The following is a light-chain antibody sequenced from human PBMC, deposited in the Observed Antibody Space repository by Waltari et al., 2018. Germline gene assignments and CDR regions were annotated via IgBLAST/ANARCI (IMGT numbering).Light chain of an antibody. CDR2: AAS. CDR1: QNIASF. V-gene: IGKV1-39*01. CDR3: QETYTPPWT. Sequence: DIQTTQSPSSLSAAIGDRVTIHCRTSQNIASFLHWYQQMPGKAPKLLIYAASTLQSGVPSRFSGSGSGTDFTLTITAVQPEDFATYYCQETYTPPWTFGPGTRLEIK. J-gene: IGKJ1*01.